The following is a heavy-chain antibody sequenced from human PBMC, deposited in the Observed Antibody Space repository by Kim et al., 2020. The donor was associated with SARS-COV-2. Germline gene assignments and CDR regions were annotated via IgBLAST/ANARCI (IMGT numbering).Heavy chain of an antibody. V-gene: IGHV3-49*02. J-gene: IGHJ4*02. D-gene: IGHD3-10*01. Sequence: ASVKGRFTISRDDSKSIAYLQMNSLKTEDTAVYYCTRDPMVRGVIISDYWGQGTLVTVSS. CDR3: TRDPMVRGVIISDY.